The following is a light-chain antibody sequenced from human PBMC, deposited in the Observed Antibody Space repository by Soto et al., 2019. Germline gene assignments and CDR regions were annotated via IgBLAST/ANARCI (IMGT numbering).Light chain of an antibody. Sequence: EIVLTQSPGTLSLSPGERATLSCRASQSVSSSYLAWYQQKPGQAPRLLIYGASSRATGIPDRFSGSGSGTDFTLTISRLDPADFAVYYCQQYGSSPPYTFGQGTKLEIK. CDR2: GAS. CDR3: QQYGSSPPYT. CDR1: QSVSSSY. V-gene: IGKV3-20*01. J-gene: IGKJ2*01.